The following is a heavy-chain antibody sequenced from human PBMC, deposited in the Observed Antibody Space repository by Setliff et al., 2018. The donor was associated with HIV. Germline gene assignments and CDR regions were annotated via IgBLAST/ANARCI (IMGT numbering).Heavy chain of an antibody. CDR2: IYYSGNT. Sequence: SETLSLTCTVSGGSISSSNYYWGWIRQPPGKGLEWIGSIYYSGNTYYNPSPKSRVTIPVDTSKNQFSLKLTSVTAADTAVYYCARHGITKIVVATPDTIDYWGQGTLVTV. J-gene: IGHJ4*02. D-gene: IGHD3-22*01. CDR1: GGSISSSNYY. CDR3: ARHGITKIVVATPDTIDY. V-gene: IGHV4-39*01.